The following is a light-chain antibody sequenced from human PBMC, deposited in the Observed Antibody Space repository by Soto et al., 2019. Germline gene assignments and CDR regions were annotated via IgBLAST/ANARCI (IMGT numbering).Light chain of an antibody. CDR3: QQSYLTPQT. J-gene: IGKJ1*01. CDR1: QSISSY. CDR2: VAS. V-gene: IGKV1-39*01. Sequence: DIQMTQSPSSLSASVGDRVTITCRESQSISSYLNWYQQKPGKAPNLLIYVASNLQSGVPPRFSGSGSGTEFTLTISSLQPEDLATYYCQQSYLTPQTFGQGTMVEIK.